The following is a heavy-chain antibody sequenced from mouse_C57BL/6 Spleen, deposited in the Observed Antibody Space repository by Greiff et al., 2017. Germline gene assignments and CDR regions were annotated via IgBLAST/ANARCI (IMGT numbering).Heavy chain of an antibody. CDR1: GYTFTSYG. V-gene: IGHV1-58*01. CDR2: IYIGNGYT. Sequence: EVKVEESGAELVRPGSSVKMSCKTSGYTFTSYGINWVKQRPGQGLEWIGYIYIGNGYTEYNEKFKGKATLTSDTSSSTAYMQLSSLTSEDSAIYFCARGGWLLSYAMDYWGQGTSVTVSS. J-gene: IGHJ4*01. CDR3: ARGGWLLSYAMDY. D-gene: IGHD2-3*01.